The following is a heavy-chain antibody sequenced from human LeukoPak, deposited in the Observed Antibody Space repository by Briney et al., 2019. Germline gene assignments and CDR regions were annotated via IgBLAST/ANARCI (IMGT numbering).Heavy chain of an antibody. Sequence: GGSLRLSCAASRFTFSSYGMHWVRQAPGKGLEWVAFIRYDGSNKYYADSVKGRFTISRDNSKNTLYLQMNSLRAEDTAVYYCAKGVTVVTPEPTGGPYYFDYWGQGTLVTVSS. CDR2: IRYDGSNK. V-gene: IGHV3-30*02. CDR1: RFTFSSYG. J-gene: IGHJ4*02. CDR3: AKGVTVVTPEPTGGPYYFDY. D-gene: IGHD4-23*01.